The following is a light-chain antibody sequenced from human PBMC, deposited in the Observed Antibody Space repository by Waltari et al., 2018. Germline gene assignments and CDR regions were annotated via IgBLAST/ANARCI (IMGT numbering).Light chain of an antibody. J-gene: IGKJ1*01. V-gene: IGKV3-20*01. CDR2: GAS. CDR3: QQYGISPWM. CDR1: QSVSRSY. Sequence: EIVLTQSPGTLYLSPGERATLSCRASQSVSRSYLAWYQQKPGQAPRLLIYGASSRATGIPDRFSGSWSGTDFALTISRLEPEDFAVYYCQQYGISPWMFGQGTKVEIK.